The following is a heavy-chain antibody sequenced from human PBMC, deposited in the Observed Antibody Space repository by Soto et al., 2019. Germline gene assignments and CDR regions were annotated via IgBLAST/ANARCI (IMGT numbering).Heavy chain of an antibody. CDR2: ISAYNGNT. J-gene: IGHJ4*02. CDR3: ARDWPLTMITPPSI. Sequence: QVQLVQSGAEVKKPGASVKVSCKASGYTFTSYGISWVRQAPGQGLEWMGWISAYNGNTSYSQKIKGRVTMTTYTFXSIAYMELRSLRSDDTAVNYCARDWPLTMITPPSIWGQGTLVTLSS. CDR1: GYTFTSYG. V-gene: IGHV1-18*01. D-gene: IGHD3-22*01.